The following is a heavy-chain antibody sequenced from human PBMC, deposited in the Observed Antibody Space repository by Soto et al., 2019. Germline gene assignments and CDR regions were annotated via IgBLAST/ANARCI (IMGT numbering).Heavy chain of an antibody. J-gene: IGHJ4*02. D-gene: IGHD3-9*01. CDR2: IYSGGST. CDR3: ASPDLSYDILMS. Sequence: GGSLRFSCAASGFTFSSYAMSWVRQAPGKGLEWVSVIYSGGSTYYADSVKGRFTISRDNSKNTLYLQMNSLRAEDTAVYYCASPDLSYDILMSWGQGTLVTVSS. CDR1: GFTFSSYA. V-gene: IGHV3-66*01.